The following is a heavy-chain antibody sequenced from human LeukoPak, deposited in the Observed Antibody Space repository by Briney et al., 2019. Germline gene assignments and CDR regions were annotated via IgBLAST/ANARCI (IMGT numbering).Heavy chain of an antibody. CDR1: VFTFRSYT. CDR2: ISSSSSSI. J-gene: IGHJ4*02. V-gene: IGHV3-21*01. D-gene: IGHD2-2*01. CDR3: ARGSCTSTSCYGSY. Sequence: GGSLRLSCAASVFTFRSYTMNWVRQAPGKGLEWVSSISSSSSSIYYADSVKGRFTISRDNAKKSLYLQMNSLRAEDTAMYYCARGSCTSTSCYGSYWGQGTLVTVSS.